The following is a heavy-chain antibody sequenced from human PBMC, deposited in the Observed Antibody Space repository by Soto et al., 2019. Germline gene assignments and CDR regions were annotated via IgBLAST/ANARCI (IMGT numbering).Heavy chain of an antibody. CDR3: AKVASSWYAGFFDL. Sequence: EVQLLESGGGLVQPGGSLRLSCTASRFTFSRHAMTWVRQAPGKGLEWVSGLSDSGGSIYYADSVKGRFTISRDNSMNTLYLQMNTLRGEDTAIYYCAKVASSWYAGFFDLWGQGTLVTVSS. CDR2: LSDSGGSI. D-gene: IGHD6-13*01. V-gene: IGHV3-23*01. J-gene: IGHJ4*02. CDR1: RFTFSRHA.